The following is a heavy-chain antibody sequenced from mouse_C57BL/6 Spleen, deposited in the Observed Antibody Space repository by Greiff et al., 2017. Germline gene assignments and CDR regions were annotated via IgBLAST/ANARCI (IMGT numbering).Heavy chain of an antibody. CDR3: ARRQLSPAWFAY. D-gene: IGHD3-2*02. CDR2: IYPRSGNT. CDR1: GYTFTSYG. J-gene: IGHJ3*01. Sequence: VQLVESGAELARPGASVKLSCKASGYTFTSYGISWVKQRTGQGLEWIGEIYPRSGNTYYNEKFKGKATLTADKSSSTAYMELRSLTSEDSAVYFCARRQLSPAWFAYWGQGTLVTVSA. V-gene: IGHV1-81*01.